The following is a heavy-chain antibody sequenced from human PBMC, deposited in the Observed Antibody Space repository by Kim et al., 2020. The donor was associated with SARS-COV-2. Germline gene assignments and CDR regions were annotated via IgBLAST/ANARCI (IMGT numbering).Heavy chain of an antibody. Sequence: SETLSLTCAVYGGSFSGYYWSWIRQPPGKGLEWIGEINHSGSTNYNPSLKSRVTISVDTSKNQFSLKLSSVTAADTAVYYCARNSYYYYGMDVWGQGTTVTVSS. CDR1: GGSFSGYY. V-gene: IGHV4-34*01. J-gene: IGHJ6*02. CDR3: ARNSYYYYGMDV. CDR2: INHSGST.